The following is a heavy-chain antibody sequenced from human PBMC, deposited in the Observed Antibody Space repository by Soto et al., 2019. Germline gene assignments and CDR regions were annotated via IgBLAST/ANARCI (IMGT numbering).Heavy chain of an antibody. J-gene: IGHJ6*02. CDR2: INAGNGNT. D-gene: IGHD3-3*01. CDR1: GYTFTSYA. Sequence: ASVEVSCKASGYTFTSYATHWVRQAPGQRLEWMGWINAGNGNTKYSQKFQGRVTITRDTSASTAYMELSSLRSEDTAVYYCATARCITIIGVVNRPTRYCMDVWGQGTTVTVSS. V-gene: IGHV1-3*01. CDR3: ATARCITIIGVVNRPTRYCMDV.